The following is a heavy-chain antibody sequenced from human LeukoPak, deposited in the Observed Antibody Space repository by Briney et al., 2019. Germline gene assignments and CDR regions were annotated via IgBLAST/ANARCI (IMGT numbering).Heavy chain of an antibody. J-gene: IGHJ4*02. CDR3: ARDHSSGYYNY. CDR1: GGTFSSYA. D-gene: IGHD3-22*01. V-gene: IGHV1-69*04. Sequence: VKVSCKASGGTFSSYAISWVRQAPGQGLEWMGRIIPILGIANYAQKFQGRVTITADKSTSTAYMELSSLRSEDTAVYYCARDHSSGYYNYWGQGTLVTVSS. CDR2: IIPILGIA.